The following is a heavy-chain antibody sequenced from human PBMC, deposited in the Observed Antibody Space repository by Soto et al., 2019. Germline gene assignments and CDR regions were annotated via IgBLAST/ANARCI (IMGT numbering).Heavy chain of an antibody. CDR3: ARDLVFYCSSSSCLENNWIDS. V-gene: IGHV3-30-3*01. J-gene: IGHJ5*01. D-gene: IGHD2-15*01. Sequence: GGSLRLSCAASGFTFSSYALHWIRQAPGKGLEWVAVISGDGTDKYYADAVKGRFTISRDRSKSSLYLQMNSLRAEDTAVYYCARDLVFYCSSSSCLENNWIDSWGQGTLVTVSS. CDR2: ISGDGTDK. CDR1: GFTFSSYA.